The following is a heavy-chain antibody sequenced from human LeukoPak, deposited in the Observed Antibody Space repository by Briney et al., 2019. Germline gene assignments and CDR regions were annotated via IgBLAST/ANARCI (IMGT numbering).Heavy chain of an antibody. CDR1: GGSISSYY. CDR3: ARGSGNDGNDY. J-gene: IGHJ4*02. V-gene: IGHV4-59*01. Sequence: SETLSLTCTVSGGSISSYYWSWIRQPPGKGLEWIGYIYYSGSTNYNPSLKSRVTISVDTSKNQFSLKLSSVTAADTAVYYCARGSGNDGNDYWGQGTLVTVSS. CDR2: IYYSGST. D-gene: IGHD3-10*01.